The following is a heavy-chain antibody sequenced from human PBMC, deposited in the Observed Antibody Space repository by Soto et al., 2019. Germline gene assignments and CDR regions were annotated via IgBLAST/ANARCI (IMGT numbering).Heavy chain of an antibody. Sequence: GGSLRLSCAASGFTFSNAWMSWVRQAPGKGLEWVGRIKSKTDGGTTDYAAPVKGRFTISRDDSKNTLYLQMNSLKTEDTAVYYCTTVPTAHYYYGMDVWGQGTTVIVSS. D-gene: IGHD4-17*01. CDR2: IKSKTDGGTT. J-gene: IGHJ6*02. CDR3: TTVPTAHYYYGMDV. CDR1: GFTFSNAW. V-gene: IGHV3-15*01.